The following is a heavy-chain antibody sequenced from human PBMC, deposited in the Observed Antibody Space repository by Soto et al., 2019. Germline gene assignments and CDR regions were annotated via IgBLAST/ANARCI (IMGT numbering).Heavy chain of an antibody. V-gene: IGHV2-5*02. D-gene: IGHD2-15*01. J-gene: IGHJ4*02. Sequence: SGPTLMNPTQSHMFTYTLSGFSLTTSGLGVGWIRQPPGKALEWLALIYWDDDKRFSPSLKSRLAITRDTSKNQVVMTMTDMAPVDTAIYYCAHRQRTVVVGAPFDLWGQGS. CDR3: AHRQRTVVVGAPFDL. CDR1: GFSLTTSGLG. CDR2: IYWDDDK.